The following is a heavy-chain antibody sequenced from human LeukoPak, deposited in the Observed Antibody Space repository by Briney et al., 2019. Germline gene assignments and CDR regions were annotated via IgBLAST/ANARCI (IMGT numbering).Heavy chain of an antibody. V-gene: IGHV1-3*01. J-gene: IGHJ4*02. Sequence: ASVKVSCKASGYTFTSYGISWVRQAPGQGLEWMGWINAGNGNTKYSQKFQGRVTITRDTSASTAYMELSSLRSEDTAVYYCARGYVFDGRSFDYWGQGTLVTVSS. CDR1: GYTFTSYG. CDR3: ARGYVFDGRSFDY. CDR2: INAGNGNT. D-gene: IGHD1-26*01.